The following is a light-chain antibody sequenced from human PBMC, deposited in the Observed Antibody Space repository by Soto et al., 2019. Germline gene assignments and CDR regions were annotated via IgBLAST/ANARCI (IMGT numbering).Light chain of an antibody. CDR1: SSNIGSDY. Sequence: QSVLTQPPSVSAAPGQSVTISCSGSSSNIGSDYVSWYQQLPGTAPKLLIYENNKRPSGIPDRFSGSKSGTSATLGITGLQAGDEPDYYCAAWDKSLSGGVFGRGTKLTVL. CDR3: AAWDKSLSGGV. J-gene: IGLJ3*02. CDR2: ENN. V-gene: IGLV1-51*02.